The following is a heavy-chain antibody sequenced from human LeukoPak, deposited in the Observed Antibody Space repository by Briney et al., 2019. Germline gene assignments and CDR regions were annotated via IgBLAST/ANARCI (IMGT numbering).Heavy chain of an antibody. Sequence: GGSLRLSCATSGFTFSSYSINWVRQAPGKGLEWVSSISSSSSYIYYADSVKGRFTISRDNAKNSLYLQMNSLRAEDTAVYYCARDQAGTINTDHYYYYYMDVWGKGTTVTVSS. CDR3: ARDQAGTINTDHYYYYYMDV. D-gene: IGHD3-9*01. J-gene: IGHJ6*03. CDR1: GFTFSSYS. V-gene: IGHV3-21*01. CDR2: ISSSSSYI.